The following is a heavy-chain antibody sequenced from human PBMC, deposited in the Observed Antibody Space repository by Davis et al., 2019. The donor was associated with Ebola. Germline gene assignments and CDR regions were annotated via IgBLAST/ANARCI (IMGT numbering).Heavy chain of an antibody. D-gene: IGHD6-13*01. CDR2: ISYDGSNK. CDR3: ARAMWWLWSPNSSWFDNWFDP. Sequence: GGSLRLSCAASGFTFSSYAMHWVRQAPGKGLEWVAVISYDGSNKYYADSVKGRFTISRDNSKNTLYLQMNSLRAEDTAVYYCARAMWWLWSPNSSWFDNWFDPWGQGTLVTVSS. V-gene: IGHV3-30*04. J-gene: IGHJ5*02. CDR1: GFTFSSYA.